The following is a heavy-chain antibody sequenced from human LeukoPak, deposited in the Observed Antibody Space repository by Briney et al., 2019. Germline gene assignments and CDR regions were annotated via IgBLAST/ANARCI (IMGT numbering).Heavy chain of an antibody. V-gene: IGHV3-53*01. CDR2: IHSGGIT. CDR1: GFTISSNY. CDR3: ARSIPAAGIDF. Sequence: GGDLRLSCAASGFTISSNYMSWVRQAPGKGLEWVSVIHSGGITYYADSVKGRFTISRDNSKNTLYLQMNSLRAEDTAVYYCARSIPAAGIDFWGQGTLVTVSS. J-gene: IGHJ4*02. D-gene: IGHD2-2*01.